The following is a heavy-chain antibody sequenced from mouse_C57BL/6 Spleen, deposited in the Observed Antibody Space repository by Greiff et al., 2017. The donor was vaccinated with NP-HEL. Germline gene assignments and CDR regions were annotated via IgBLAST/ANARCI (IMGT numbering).Heavy chain of an antibody. CDR2: IDPSDSYT. D-gene: IGHD1-1*01. CDR3: ARTTVVAAWFAY. V-gene: IGHV1-50*01. J-gene: IGHJ3*01. CDR1: GYTFTSYW. Sequence: QVQLQQSGAELVKPGASVKLSCKASGYTFTSYWMQWVKQRPGQGLEWIGEIDPSDSYTNYNQKFKGKATLTVDTSSSTAYMQLSSLTSEDSAVYYCARTTVVAAWFAYWGQGTLVTVSA.